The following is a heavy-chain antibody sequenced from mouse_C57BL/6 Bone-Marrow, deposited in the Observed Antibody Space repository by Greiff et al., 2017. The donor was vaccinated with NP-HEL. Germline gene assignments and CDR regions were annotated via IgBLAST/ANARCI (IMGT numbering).Heavy chain of an antibody. J-gene: IGHJ2*01. CDR3: AKGPLYYFDY. Sequence: QVQLQQPGAELVKPGASVMLSCKASGYTFTSYWMQWVKQRPGQGLEWIGEIDPSDSYTNYNQKFKGKATLTVDTSSSTAYMQLSSLTSEDSAVYYCAKGPLYYFDYWGQGTTLTVSS. CDR2: IDPSDSYT. CDR1: GYTFTSYW. V-gene: IGHV1-50*01. D-gene: IGHD3-3*01.